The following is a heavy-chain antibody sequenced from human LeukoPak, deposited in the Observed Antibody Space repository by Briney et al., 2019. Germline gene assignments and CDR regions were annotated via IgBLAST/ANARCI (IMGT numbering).Heavy chain of an antibody. CDR3: ARTYYDFWSGYCY. D-gene: IGHD3-3*01. J-gene: IGHJ4*02. CDR1: GGSISSSSYY. V-gene: IGHV4-39*01. Sequence: SETLSLTCTVSGGSISSSSYYWGWIRQPPGKGLEWIGSIYYSGSTYYNPSLKSRVTISVDTSKNQFSLKLSSVTAADTAVYCCARTYYDFWSGYCYWGQGTLVTVSS. CDR2: IYYSGST.